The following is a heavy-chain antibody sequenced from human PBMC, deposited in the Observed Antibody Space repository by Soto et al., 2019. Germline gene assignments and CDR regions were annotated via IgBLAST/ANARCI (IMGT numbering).Heavy chain of an antibody. V-gene: IGHV3-7*01. J-gene: IGHJ3*02. CDR1: GFTFSDKW. CDR3: ARAMGWEHPWAFDI. Sequence: EVQLVESGGGLVQPGGSLRLSCAASGFTFSDKWMSWVRQAPGKGLEWVANIKKDGSQTSDVDSVTGRFTISRDNAKTSPYLQMSSLRADVTAEYYCARAMGWEHPWAFDIWGQGTLVTVSS. D-gene: IGHD1-26*01. CDR2: IKKDGSQT.